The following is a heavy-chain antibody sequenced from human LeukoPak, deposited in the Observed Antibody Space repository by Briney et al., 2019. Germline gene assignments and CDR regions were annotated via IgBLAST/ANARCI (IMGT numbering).Heavy chain of an antibody. V-gene: IGHV3-53*01. J-gene: IGHJ4*02. D-gene: IGHD1-26*01. Sequence: GGSLGLSCAASGFTVSSNYMSWVRQAPGKGLEWVSVIYSGGSTYYADSVKGRFTISRDNSKNTLYLQMNSLRAEDTAVYYCARVEELDFDYWGQGTLVTVSS. CDR1: GFTVSSNY. CDR3: ARVEELDFDY. CDR2: IYSGGST.